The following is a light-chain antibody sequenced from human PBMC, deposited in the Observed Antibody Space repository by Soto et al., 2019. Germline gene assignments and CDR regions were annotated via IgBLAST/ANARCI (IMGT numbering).Light chain of an antibody. CDR1: QDINSW. Sequence: DIQMTQSPSSVSASVGDRVTITCRASQDINSWLTWYQQKPGKAPKVLIYIASRLQPGVPSRFSGRGSGTDFTLTISSLQPEDFATYYCIQDYNYPLTFGGGTKVDIK. V-gene: IGKV1-12*01. CDR3: IQDYNYPLT. CDR2: IAS. J-gene: IGKJ4*01.